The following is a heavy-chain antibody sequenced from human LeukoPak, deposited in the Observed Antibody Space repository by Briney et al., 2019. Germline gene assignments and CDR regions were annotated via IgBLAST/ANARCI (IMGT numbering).Heavy chain of an antibody. CDR2: FYYSGST. J-gene: IGHJ4*02. Sequence: SETLSLTCTVSGCSISSGAYYWSWLRQHPGKGLEWIVYFYYSGSTYYNPSLKRLVTISVDTSKYQFSLDLSSVTAADTAVYYCARDLGDGYLANDYWGQGTLVTVSS. V-gene: IGHV4-31*01. D-gene: IGHD5-24*01. CDR1: GCSISSGAYY. CDR3: ARDLGDGYLANDY.